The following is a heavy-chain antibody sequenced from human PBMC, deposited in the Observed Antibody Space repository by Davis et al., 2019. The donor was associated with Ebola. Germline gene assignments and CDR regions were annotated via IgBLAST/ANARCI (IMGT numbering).Heavy chain of an antibody. CDR1: GASISSGVYS. Sequence: LRLSCAVSGASISSGVYSWNWIRQPPGRGLEWIGNIFNSGSTYYNPSLKSRVTISVDMSKKQFSLKLTSVTAADTAVYYCARGFRRYFDLWGRGTLVTVSS. V-gene: IGHV4-30-2*01. CDR3: ARGFRRYFDL. J-gene: IGHJ2*01. CDR2: IFNSGST.